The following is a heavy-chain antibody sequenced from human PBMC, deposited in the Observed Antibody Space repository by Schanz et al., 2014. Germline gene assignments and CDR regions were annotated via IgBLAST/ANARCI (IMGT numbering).Heavy chain of an antibody. V-gene: IGHV3-30*02. CDR3: AKEWSPSF. D-gene: IGHD1-26*01. CDR2: IRFDGINK. CDR1: GFTFSTPG. J-gene: IGHJ4*02. Sequence: QVRLVESGGGVVQPGGSLRLSCAASGFTFSTPGMHWVRQAPGKGLVWVPYIRFDGINKYYADSVKGRFTVSRDNAKSTLFLQMDSLRPEDTAIYYCAKEWSPSFWGQGTLVTVSS.